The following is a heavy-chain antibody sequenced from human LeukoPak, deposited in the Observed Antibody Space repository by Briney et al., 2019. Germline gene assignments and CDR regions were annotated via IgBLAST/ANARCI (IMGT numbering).Heavy chain of an antibody. Sequence: GGPLRLSCAASGFTISSYWMSWVRQAPGKGLERVANIKQDGSEKNYVDSVKGRFTISRDNAKNSLHLQMNSLRAEDTAVYYCARGKMYWYFDLWGRGTLVTVSS. CDR2: IKQDGSEK. CDR3: ARGKMYWYFDL. CDR1: GFTISSYW. J-gene: IGHJ2*01. V-gene: IGHV3-7*01.